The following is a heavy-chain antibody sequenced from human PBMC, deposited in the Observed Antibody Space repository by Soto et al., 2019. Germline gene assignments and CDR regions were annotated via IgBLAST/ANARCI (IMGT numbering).Heavy chain of an antibody. CDR3: ARDQLYYNDISGRPLNAFDV. CDR1: GFTFRNYG. Sequence: PGGSLRLSCAASGFTFRNYGMNWVRQAPGKGLEWVSYIGIGSSTKYYADYVKGRITNSRDNAKSSLYLQMNSLRAEETAVYYCARDQLYYNDISGRPLNAFDVWGQGTMVTVSS. V-gene: IGHV3-48*01. CDR2: IGIGSSTK. J-gene: IGHJ3*01. D-gene: IGHD3-22*01.